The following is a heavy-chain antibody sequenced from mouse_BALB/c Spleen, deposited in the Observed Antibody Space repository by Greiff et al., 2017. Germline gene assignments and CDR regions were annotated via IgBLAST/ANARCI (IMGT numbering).Heavy chain of an antibody. J-gene: IGHJ3*01. CDR2: IDPANGNT. CDR1: GFNIKYTY. V-gene: IGHV14-3*02. D-gene: IGHD2-1*01. Sequence: EVQLQQSGAELVKPGASVKLSCTASGFNIKYTYMHWVKQRPEQGLEWIGRIDPANGNTKYDPKFQGKATITADTSSNTAYLQLSSLTSEDTAVYYCAEGFYRAYWGQGTLVTVSA. CDR3: AEGFYRAY.